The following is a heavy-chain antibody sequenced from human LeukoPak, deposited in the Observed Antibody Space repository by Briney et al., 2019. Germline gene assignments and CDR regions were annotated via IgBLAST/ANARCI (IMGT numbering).Heavy chain of an antibody. J-gene: IGHJ4*02. CDR1: GYTFTSYY. D-gene: IGHD3-22*01. CDR2: VNPSGGST. Sequence: ASVKVSCKASGYTFTSYYMHWVRHAPGQGLEWMGIVNPSGGSTSYAQKFQGRVTMTRDTSTSTVYMELSSLRSEDTAVYYCARNDDYYDSSGYYYFDYWGQGTLVTVSS. V-gene: IGHV1-46*01. CDR3: ARNDDYYDSSGYYYFDY.